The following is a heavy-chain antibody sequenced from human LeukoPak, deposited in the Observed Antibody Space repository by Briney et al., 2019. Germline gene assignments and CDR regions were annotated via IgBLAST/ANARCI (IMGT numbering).Heavy chain of an antibody. J-gene: IGHJ4*02. Sequence: SETLSLTCTVSGYSISSGYYWGWIRQPPGKGLEWIGSIYHSGSTYYNPSLKSRVTISVDTSKNQFSLKLSSVTAADTAVYYRVRSSSSIFDYWGQGTLVTVSP. CDR3: VRSSSSIFDY. CDR1: GYSISSGYY. V-gene: IGHV4-38-2*02. D-gene: IGHD6-6*01. CDR2: IYHSGST.